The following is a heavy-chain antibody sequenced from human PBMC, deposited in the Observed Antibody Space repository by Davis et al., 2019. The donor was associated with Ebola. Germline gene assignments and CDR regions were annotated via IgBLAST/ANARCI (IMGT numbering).Heavy chain of an antibody. CDR2: INHSGST. D-gene: IGHD3-22*01. V-gene: IGHV4-34*01. CDR3: ARGVGGYYYDSSGPTLDV. CDR1: GGSFSGYY. J-gene: IGHJ6*04. Sequence: PSETLSLTCAVYGGSFSGYYWSWIRQPPGKGLEWIGEINHSGSTNYNPSLKSRVTISVDTSKNQFSLKLSSVTAADTAVYYCARGVGGYYYDSSGPTLDVWGKGTTVTVSS.